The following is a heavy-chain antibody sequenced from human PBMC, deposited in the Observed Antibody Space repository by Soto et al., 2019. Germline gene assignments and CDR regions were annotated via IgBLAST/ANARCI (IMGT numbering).Heavy chain of an antibody. Sequence: SDTLSLTWPVSGFPLRAYHWILIRLFPERGLGWIAYTSYTENTNYNPSLQSRVTTSMDTSKNQLSLKVSSMTAVDTAVYYCARDMHAGFTHYFDLWGQGTLVTVSS. J-gene: IGHJ5*02. CDR2: TSYTENT. CDR1: GFPLRAYH. CDR3: ARDMHAGFTHYFDL. D-gene: IGHD1-26*01. V-gene: IGHV4-59*01.